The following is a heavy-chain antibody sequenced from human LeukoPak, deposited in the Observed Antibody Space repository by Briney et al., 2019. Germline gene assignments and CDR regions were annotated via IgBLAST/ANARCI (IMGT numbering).Heavy chain of an antibody. CDR2: IYTSGST. CDR3: ARGVELERRDRYYYYYMDV. D-gene: IGHD1-1*01. Sequence: NPSETLSLTCTVSGGSISSYYWSWIRQPAGKGLEWIGHIYTSGSTNYNPSLKSRVTMSVDTSKNQFSLKLSSVTAADTAVYYCARGVELERRDRYYYYYMDVWGKGTTVTVSS. V-gene: IGHV4-4*07. J-gene: IGHJ6*03. CDR1: GGSISSYY.